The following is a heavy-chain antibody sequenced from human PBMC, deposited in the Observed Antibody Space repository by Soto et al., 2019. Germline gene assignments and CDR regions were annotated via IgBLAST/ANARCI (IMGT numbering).Heavy chain of an antibody. CDR2: IDYSGST. CDR3: ARHLSRRGGFDD. CDR1: GGSISSSSYY. V-gene: IGHV4-39*01. J-gene: IGHJ4*02. D-gene: IGHD3-10*01. Sequence: QLQLQESGPGLVKPSETLSLTCTVSGGSISSSSYYWGWIRQPPGKGLEWIATIDYSGSTYYNPSLKSRITISVDTSKSQFALKLVSVTAADTAVYYCARHLSRRGGFDDWGQGTLVTVAS.